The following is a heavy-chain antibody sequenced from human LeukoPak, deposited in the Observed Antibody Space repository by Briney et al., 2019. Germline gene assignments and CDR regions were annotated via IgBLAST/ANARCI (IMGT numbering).Heavy chain of an antibody. Sequence: GGSLRLSCAASGFTLSNYVMIWVRQAPGKGLEWVSGITASGDSTYYGDSVKGRFTMSRDNSENTVYLQMNSLRVDDTAVYYCARRDIVVVVSASDYWGQGTLVTVSS. CDR2: ITASGDST. V-gene: IGHV3-23*01. CDR3: ARRDIVVVVSASDY. CDR1: GFTLSNYV. D-gene: IGHD2-15*01. J-gene: IGHJ4*02.